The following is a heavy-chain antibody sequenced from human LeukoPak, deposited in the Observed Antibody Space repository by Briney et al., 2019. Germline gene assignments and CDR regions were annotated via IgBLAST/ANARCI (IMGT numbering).Heavy chain of an antibody. Sequence: PARSLRLSCAASGFSFSTYDMHWVRQTPGKGLEGVALISSDGRTKYYADSVKGRFTISRDNSKNTLYLQMNSLRAEDTAVYYCAKDLSADYRAYFDYWARGPLVTVSS. CDR1: GFSFSTYD. CDR2: ISSDGRTK. J-gene: IGHJ4*02. V-gene: IGHV3-30*18. CDR3: AKDLSADYRAYFDY. D-gene: IGHD4-11*01.